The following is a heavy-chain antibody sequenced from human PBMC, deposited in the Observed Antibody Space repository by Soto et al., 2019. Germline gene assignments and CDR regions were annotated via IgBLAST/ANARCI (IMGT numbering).Heavy chain of an antibody. J-gene: IGHJ6*02. CDR3: ATGDGYYGMDV. CDR2: FDPEDGKT. V-gene: IGHV1-24*01. Sequence: SVKVSCKVSGYTVTELSMHWVQQAAGKGLEWMGGFDPEDGKTIYAQKFQGRVTMTEDTSTDTAYMELSSLRSEDTAVYYCATGDGYYGMDVWGQGTTVTVSS. D-gene: IGHD2-21*02. CDR1: GYTVTELS.